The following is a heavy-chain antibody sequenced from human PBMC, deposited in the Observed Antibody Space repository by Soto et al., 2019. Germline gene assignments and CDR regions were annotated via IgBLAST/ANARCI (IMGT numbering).Heavy chain of an antibody. Sequence: SETLSRTCTGSGGSISSYYWSWIRQPPGKGLEWIGYIYYSGSTNYNPSIKSRVTISVDTSKNQFSLKLSSVTAADTAVYYCSRDLGSWGQGTLVTVSS. CDR3: SRDLGS. V-gene: IGHV4-59*12. CDR2: IYYSGST. CDR1: GGSISSYY. J-gene: IGHJ5*02.